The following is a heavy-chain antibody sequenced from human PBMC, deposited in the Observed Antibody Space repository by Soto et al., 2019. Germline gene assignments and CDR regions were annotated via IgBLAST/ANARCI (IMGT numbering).Heavy chain of an antibody. CDR2: IIPIFGTA. D-gene: IGHD5-18*01. V-gene: IGHV1-69*13. Sequence: GALVKVSCKASGGTFSSYAISWVRQAPGQGLEWMGGIIPIFGTANYAQKFQGRVTITADESTSTAYMELSSLRSEDTAVYYCAAMVTISYYYYGMDVWGQGTTVTVS. CDR3: AAMVTISYYYYGMDV. J-gene: IGHJ6*02. CDR1: GGTFSSYA.